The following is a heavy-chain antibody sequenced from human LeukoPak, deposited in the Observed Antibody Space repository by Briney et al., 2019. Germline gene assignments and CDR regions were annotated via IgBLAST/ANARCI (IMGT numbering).Heavy chain of an antibody. D-gene: IGHD2-21*02. CDR2: TYYRSKWYH. CDR3: ARGNRDFDS. V-gene: IGHV6-1*01. CDR1: GDSVSTNSAA. Sequence: SQTLSLTCATSGDSVSTNSAAWNWTRQSPSRGLEWLGRTYYRSKWYHDYAPSVQSRITINPDTSKNQFSLHLNSVTPEDTAVYYCARGNRDFDSWGQGTLITVSS. J-gene: IGHJ5*01.